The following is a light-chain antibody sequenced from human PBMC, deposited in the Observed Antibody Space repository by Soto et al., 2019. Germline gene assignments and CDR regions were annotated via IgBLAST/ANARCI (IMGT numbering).Light chain of an antibody. V-gene: IGKV1-39*01. Sequence: DIQMTQSPSSLSASVGDRVTITCRASQSISSCLNWYQQKPGKAPKLLIYAASSLQSRVPSRFSGSGSATDFFLTIISLQPADFATYYCQQRYSTPWTFGQGTKVDIK. CDR3: QQRYSTPWT. CDR2: AAS. CDR1: QSISSC. J-gene: IGKJ1*01.